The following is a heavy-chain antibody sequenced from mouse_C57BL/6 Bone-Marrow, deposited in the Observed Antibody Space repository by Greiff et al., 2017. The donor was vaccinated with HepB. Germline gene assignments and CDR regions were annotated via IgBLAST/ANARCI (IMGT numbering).Heavy chain of an antibody. CDR3: ARIYYGGEWFAY. Sequence: VQLQQSGAELARPGASVKLSCKASGYTFPSYGISWVKQRTGQGLEWIGDIYPWSGNNYYNEKFKSKSTLTVAKSSSTTYMQLSILTSEDSAVYYCARIYYGGEWFAYWGQGTLVTVSA. J-gene: IGHJ3*01. CDR1: GYTFPSYG. D-gene: IGHD2-13*01. CDR2: IYPWSGNN. V-gene: IGHV1-81*01.